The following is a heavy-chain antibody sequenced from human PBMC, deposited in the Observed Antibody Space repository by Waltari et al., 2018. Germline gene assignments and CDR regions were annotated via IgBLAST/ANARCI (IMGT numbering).Heavy chain of an antibody. V-gene: IGHV3-74*01. CDR1: RFTFSSYW. CDR3: ARGGATSSGWQEYFQH. CDR2: INNDGSST. Sequence: EVQLVASGGGLVQPGGSLRLSCAASRFTFSSYWMPWVRQATGKVLVWVSRINNDGSSTSYADSVKGQFTISRDNAKNTLYLQMNSLRAEDTAVYYCARGGATSSGWQEYFQHWGQGTLVTVSS. J-gene: IGHJ1*01. D-gene: IGHD6-19*01.